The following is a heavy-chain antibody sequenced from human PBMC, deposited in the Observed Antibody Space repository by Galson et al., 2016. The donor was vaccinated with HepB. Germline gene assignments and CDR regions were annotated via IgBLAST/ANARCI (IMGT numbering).Heavy chain of an antibody. V-gene: IGHV3-23*01. CDR2: ISASGATT. J-gene: IGHJ4*02. CDR3: ANLRYYDPSQ. CDR1: GFSFGTYA. Sequence: SLRLSCAASGFSFGTYAMTWVRQAPGKGLEWVSVISASGATTYYTDSVKGRFTISRDNAKNTLFLQMSSLRADDTAVYSCANLRYYDPSQWGQGTLVTVSS. D-gene: IGHD3-16*01.